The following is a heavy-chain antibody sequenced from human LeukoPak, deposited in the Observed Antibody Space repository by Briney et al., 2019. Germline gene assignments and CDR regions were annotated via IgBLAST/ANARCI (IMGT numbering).Heavy chain of an antibody. CDR3: AKGLSYGSGSRVEY. CDR1: GFTFSSYA. J-gene: IGHJ4*02. Sequence: GGSLRLSCAASGFTFSSYAMSWVRQAPGKGLEWVSAISGSGGSTYYADSVKGRFTISRDNSKNTLYLQMNSLRAEDTAVHYCAKGLSYGSGSRVEYWGQGTLVTVSS. V-gene: IGHV3-23*01. D-gene: IGHD3-10*01. CDR2: ISGSGGST.